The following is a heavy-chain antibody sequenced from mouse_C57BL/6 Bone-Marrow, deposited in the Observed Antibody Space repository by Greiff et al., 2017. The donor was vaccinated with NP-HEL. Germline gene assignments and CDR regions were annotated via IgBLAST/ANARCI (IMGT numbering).Heavy chain of an antibody. Sequence: DVQLVESGGGLVKPGGSLKLSCAASGFTFSDYGMHWVRQAPEKGLEWVAYISSGSSTIYYADTVKGRFTISRDNAKNTLFLQMTSLRSEDTAMYYCARGDYGNPYYAMDYWGQGTSVTVSS. CDR3: ARGDYGNPYYAMDY. D-gene: IGHD2-1*01. J-gene: IGHJ4*01. V-gene: IGHV5-17*01. CDR2: ISSGSSTI. CDR1: GFTFSDYG.